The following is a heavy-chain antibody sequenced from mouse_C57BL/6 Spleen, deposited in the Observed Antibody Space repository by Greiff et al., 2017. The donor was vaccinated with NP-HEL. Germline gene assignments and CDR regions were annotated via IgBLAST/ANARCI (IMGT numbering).Heavy chain of an antibody. Sequence: DVKLVESEGGLVQPGSSMKLSCTASGFTFSDYYMAWVRQVPEKGLEWVANINYDGSSTYYLDSLKSRFIISRDNAKNILYLQMSSLKSEDTATYYCARDLTGTGAMDYWGQGTSVTVSS. J-gene: IGHJ4*01. CDR3: ARDLTGTGAMDY. V-gene: IGHV5-16*01. CDR2: INYDGSST. D-gene: IGHD4-1*01. CDR1: GFTFSDYY.